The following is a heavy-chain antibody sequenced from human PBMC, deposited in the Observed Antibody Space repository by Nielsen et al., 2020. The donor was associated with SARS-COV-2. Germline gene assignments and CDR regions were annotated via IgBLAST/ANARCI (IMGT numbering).Heavy chain of an antibody. Sequence: GESLKISCAASGFTFSSYAMSWVRQAPGKGLEWVSAISGSGGSTYYADSVKGRFTISRDNSKNTLYLQMNSLRAEDTAVYYCLLRYFDWASFDYWGQGTLVTASS. CDR2: ISGSGGST. V-gene: IGHV3-23*01. J-gene: IGHJ4*02. CDR1: GFTFSSYA. CDR3: LLRYFDWASFDY. D-gene: IGHD3-9*01.